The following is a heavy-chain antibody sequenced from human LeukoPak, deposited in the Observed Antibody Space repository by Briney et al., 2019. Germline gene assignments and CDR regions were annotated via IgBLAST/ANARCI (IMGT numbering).Heavy chain of an antibody. CDR3: ARDPVPGFYCYGSGSVDY. D-gene: IGHD3-10*01. J-gene: IGHJ4*02. Sequence: GGSLRLSCAASRFTFSSYAMSWVRQAPRKGVEGVSSISGSGGSTYYADSVKGRFTISRDNSKNTLYLQMNSLRAEDTAVYYCARDPVPGFYCYGSGSVDYWGQGTLVTVSS. CDR1: RFTFSSYA. CDR2: ISGSGGST. V-gene: IGHV3-23*01.